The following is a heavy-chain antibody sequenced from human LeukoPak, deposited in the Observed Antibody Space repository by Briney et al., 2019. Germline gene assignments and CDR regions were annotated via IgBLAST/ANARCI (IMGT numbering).Heavy chain of an antibody. Sequence: GGSLRLSCAASGFTFGSYAMGWVRRAPEKGLEWVSAISSSGASKYYADSVKGRFTISRDNSKNTLYLQMNSLRAEDTAVYYCAKRGEPYSSSSGLWLFDYWGQGTLVTVSS. CDR3: AKRGEPYSSSSGLWLFDY. D-gene: IGHD6-6*01. V-gene: IGHV3-23*01. J-gene: IGHJ4*02. CDR1: GFTFGSYA. CDR2: ISSSGASK.